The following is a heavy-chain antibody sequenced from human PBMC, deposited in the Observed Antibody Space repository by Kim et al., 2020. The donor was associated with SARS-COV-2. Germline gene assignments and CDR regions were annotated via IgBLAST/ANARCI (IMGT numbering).Heavy chain of an antibody. J-gene: IGHJ5*02. D-gene: IGHD3-10*01. CDR3: ARGHIDYYGSGSPWGFDP. V-gene: IGHV1-46*01. CDR2: INPSGGST. Sequence: ASVKVSCKASGYTFTSYYMHWVRQAPGQGLEWMGIINPSGGSTSYAQKFQGRVTMTRDTSTSTVYMELSSLRSEDTAVYYCARGHIDYYGSGSPWGFDPWGQGTLVTVSS. CDR1: GYTFTSYY.